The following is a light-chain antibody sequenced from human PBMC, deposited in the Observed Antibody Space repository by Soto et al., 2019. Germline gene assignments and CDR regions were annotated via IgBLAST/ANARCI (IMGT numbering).Light chain of an antibody. CDR2: DAS. Sequence: DIVLTQSPDTLSLSPGESATLSCRASQSVRSNYLAWYQQKPGQAPRFLIYDASSRATGIPDRFSGSGSGTDFTLTISRLEPEDFAVYYCHQYGSSPLTFGGGTKVEIK. V-gene: IGKV3-20*01. J-gene: IGKJ4*01. CDR3: HQYGSSPLT. CDR1: QSVRSNY.